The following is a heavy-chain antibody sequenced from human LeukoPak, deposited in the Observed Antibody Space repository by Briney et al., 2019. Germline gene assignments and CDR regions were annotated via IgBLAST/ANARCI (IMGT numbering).Heavy chain of an antibody. CDR3: ARESVVTASPLDP. CDR2: ISPYNDNR. CDR1: GYTFNSSC. Sequence: GSEEVLGEAPGYTFNSSCISWARQDPGQGLEWMGWISPYNDNRNYAQKLQGRVTMTTDTSTSTAYMELRSLRSDDTAVYYCARESVVTASPLDPWGQGTLVTVSS. V-gene: IGHV1-18*04. J-gene: IGHJ5*02. D-gene: IGHD2-21*02.